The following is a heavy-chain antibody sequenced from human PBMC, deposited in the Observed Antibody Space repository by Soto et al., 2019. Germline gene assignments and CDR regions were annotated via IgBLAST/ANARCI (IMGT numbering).Heavy chain of an antibody. CDR2: FIPIFGTA. CDR3: ARGARVVINYYYGMDV. J-gene: IGHJ6*02. D-gene: IGHD3-3*01. V-gene: IGHV1-69*13. Sequence: SVKVSCKASGGTFSSYAISWVRQAPGHGLEWMGGFIPIFGTANYAQKFKGRVTITADESTSTAYMELSSLRSEDTAVYYCARGARVVINYYYGMDVWGQGTTVTVSS. CDR1: GGTFSSYA.